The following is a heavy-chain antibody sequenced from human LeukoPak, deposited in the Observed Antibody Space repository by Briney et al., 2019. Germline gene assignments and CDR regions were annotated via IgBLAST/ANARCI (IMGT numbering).Heavy chain of an antibody. J-gene: IGHJ4*02. CDR3: ARDRFDY. V-gene: IGHV3-30-3*01. Sequence: GGSLRLSCAASGFTFSSYGMHWVRQAPGKGLEWVTIISYDGSNKYFADSVKGRFTISRDNSKNTLYLQMNSLRAEDTAVYYCARDRFDYWGQGTLVTVSS. CDR1: GFTFSSYG. CDR2: ISYDGSNK.